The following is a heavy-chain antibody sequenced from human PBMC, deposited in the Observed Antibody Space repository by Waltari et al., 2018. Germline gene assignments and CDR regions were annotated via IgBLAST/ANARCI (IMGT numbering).Heavy chain of an antibody. CDR2: IIPILGTA. Sequence: QVQLVQSGAEVKKPGSSVKVSCKASGGTFSSYAISWVQQAPGQGLEGMGRIIPILGTANYAQKFQGRVTITADESTSTAYMELSSLRSEDTAVYYCARGRGRGQQLDYWGQGTLVTVSS. CDR3: ARGRGRGQQLDY. J-gene: IGHJ4*02. CDR1: GGTFSSYA. D-gene: IGHD6-13*01. V-gene: IGHV1-69*15.